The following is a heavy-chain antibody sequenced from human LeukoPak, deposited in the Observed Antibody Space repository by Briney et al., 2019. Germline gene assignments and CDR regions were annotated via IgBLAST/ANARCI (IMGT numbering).Heavy chain of an antibody. D-gene: IGHD3-22*01. J-gene: IGHJ4*02. CDR3: AKGQNYYDGSGYYSTDY. V-gene: IGHV3-30*18. Sequence: GSLRLSCAASGFTFSSYGMHWVRQAPGKGLEWVAVISSDGVNKYSADSVKGRFTISRDNSKNTLYLQMNGLRAEDTAVYYCAKGQNYYDGSGYYSTDYWGQGTPVTVSS. CDR2: ISSDGVNK. CDR1: GFTFSSYG.